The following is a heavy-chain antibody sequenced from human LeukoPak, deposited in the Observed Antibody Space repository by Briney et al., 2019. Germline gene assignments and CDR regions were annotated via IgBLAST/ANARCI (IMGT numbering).Heavy chain of an antibody. CDR2: ISGSSSTR. Sequence: GGSLRLSCAASGFTFSSYEMNWVRQAPGKGLEWVSHISGSSSTRYYADSVKGRFTLSRDNAKNSLYLQMNSLRAEDTAVYYCARAGFTFSDYFGSFFDYWGQGTLVTVSS. D-gene: IGHD3-10*01. CDR1: GFTFSSYE. CDR3: ARAGFTFSDYFGSFFDY. V-gene: IGHV3-48*03. J-gene: IGHJ4*02.